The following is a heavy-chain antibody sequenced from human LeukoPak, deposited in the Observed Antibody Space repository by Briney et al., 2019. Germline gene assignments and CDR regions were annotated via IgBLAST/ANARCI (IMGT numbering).Heavy chain of an antibody. Sequence: PGGSLRLSCAASGFTFSSYSMNWVRQAPGKGLEWVSSISSTSTYIYYADSVKGRFTISRDNAKTSLYLQMNSLRAEDTAVYYCARGYSYGASGFDYWGQGTLVTVSS. CDR3: ARGYSYGASGFDY. V-gene: IGHV3-21*01. CDR2: ISSTSTYI. J-gene: IGHJ4*02. CDR1: GFTFSSYS. D-gene: IGHD5-18*01.